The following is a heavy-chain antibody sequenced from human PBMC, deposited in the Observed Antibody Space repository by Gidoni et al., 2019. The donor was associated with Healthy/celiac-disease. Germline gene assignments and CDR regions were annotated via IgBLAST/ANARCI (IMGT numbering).Heavy chain of an antibody. V-gene: IGHV4-4*02. J-gene: IGHJ6*02. CDR1: GGSISSTTW. D-gene: IGHD4-17*01. Sequence: QVQLLESGPGLVKPSGTLSLTCAVSGGSISSTTWRSWVRQPPGKGLEWIGEIYHSGSTNYNTSLKSRVTISVDKSKNKFSLKLSSVTAAVTAEYYCARDVHGFGDYEANGMDVWGQGTTVTVSS. CDR2: IYHSGST. CDR3: ARDVHGFGDYEANGMDV.